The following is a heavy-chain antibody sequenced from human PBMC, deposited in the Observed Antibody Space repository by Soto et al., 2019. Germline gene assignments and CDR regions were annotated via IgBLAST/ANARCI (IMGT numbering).Heavy chain of an antibody. CDR3: ARVPTASGSYGNAAFDI. Sequence: EVQLVESGGGLVQPGGSLRLSCAASGFTFSSYDMHWVRQATGKGLEWVSAIGTAGDTYYPGSVKGRFTISRENAKNSLYLQMNSLRAGDTVVYHCARVPTASGSYGNAAFDIWGQGTMVTVSS. CDR2: IGTAGDT. J-gene: IGHJ3*02. V-gene: IGHV3-13*01. D-gene: IGHD1-26*01. CDR1: GFTFSSYD.